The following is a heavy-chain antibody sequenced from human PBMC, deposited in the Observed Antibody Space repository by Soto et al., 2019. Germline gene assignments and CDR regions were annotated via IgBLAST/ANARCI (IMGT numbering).Heavy chain of an antibody. V-gene: IGHV4-61*01. CDR2: IHYSGTT. D-gene: IGHD6-6*01. J-gene: IGHJ4*02. CDR3: ARDFSSSPLGY. Sequence: SETLSLTCTVSGGSVSSGSYYWNWIRQPPGKGLEWIGYIHYSGTTNYNPSLKSRVTISVDTSKNQFSLKLSSVTAADTAVYYCARDFSSSPLGYWGQGTLVTSPQ. CDR1: GGSVSSGSYY.